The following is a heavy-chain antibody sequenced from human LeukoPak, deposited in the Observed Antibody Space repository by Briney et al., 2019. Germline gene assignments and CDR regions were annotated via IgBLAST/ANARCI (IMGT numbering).Heavy chain of an antibody. CDR3: AVLTVTTFPFDY. V-gene: IGHV3-21*01. CDR2: ISSSSSYI. Sequence: GGSLRLSCAASGFTFSSYWIYWVRQAPGKGLEWVSSISSSSSYIYYADSVKGRFTISRDNAKNSLYLQMNSLRAEDTAVYYCAVLTVTTFPFDYWGQGTLVTVSS. D-gene: IGHD4-17*01. J-gene: IGHJ4*02. CDR1: GFTFSSYW.